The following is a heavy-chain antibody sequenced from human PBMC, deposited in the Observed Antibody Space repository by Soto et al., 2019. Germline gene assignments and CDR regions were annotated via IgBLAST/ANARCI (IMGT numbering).Heavy chain of an antibody. CDR3: ARDLDYYDSSGPRYDAFDI. D-gene: IGHD3-22*01. Sequence: KPSETLSLTCTVPGGSISSGDYYWSWIRQPPGKGLEWIGYIYYSGSTYYNPSLKSRVTISVDTSKNQFSLKLSSVTAADTAVYYCARDLDYYDSSGPRYDAFDIWGQGTMVTVSS. V-gene: IGHV4-30-4*01. CDR1: GGSISSGDYY. J-gene: IGHJ3*02. CDR2: IYYSGST.